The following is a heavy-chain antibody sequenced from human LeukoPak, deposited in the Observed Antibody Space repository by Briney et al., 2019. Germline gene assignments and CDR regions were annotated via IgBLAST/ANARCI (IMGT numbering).Heavy chain of an antibody. V-gene: IGHV1-2*02. J-gene: IGHJ4*02. Sequence: ASVKVSCKASGYSFTGYYMHWVRQAPGQGLEWMGWINPNSGDTKYAQKFQGRVTMTRDTSISTAYMELSRLRSDDTAVYYCARAGDAILDYWGQGTLVTVSS. D-gene: IGHD2-21*01. CDR3: ARAGDAILDY. CDR2: INPNSGDT. CDR1: GYSFTGYY.